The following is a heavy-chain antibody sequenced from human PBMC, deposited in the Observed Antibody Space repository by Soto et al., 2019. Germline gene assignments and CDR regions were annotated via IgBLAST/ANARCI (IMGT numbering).Heavy chain of an antibody. CDR2: ISGSGGST. CDR3: AKIMPSNSGYESTFDY. Sequence: PGGSLRLSCAASGLTFSSYAMSWVRQAPGKGLEWVSAISGSGGSTYYADSVKGRFTISRDNSKNTLYLQMNSLRAEDTAVYYCAKIMPSNSGYESTFDYWGQGTLVTVSS. V-gene: IGHV3-23*01. CDR1: GLTFSSYA. J-gene: IGHJ4*02. D-gene: IGHD5-12*01.